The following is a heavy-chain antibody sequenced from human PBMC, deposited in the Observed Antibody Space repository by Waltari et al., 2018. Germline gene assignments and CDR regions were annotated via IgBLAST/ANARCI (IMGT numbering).Heavy chain of an antibody. CDR1: GYPFNDYG. Sequence: QVQLVQSGAEVKEPGASVKVSCKTFGYPFNDYGLHWVRQAPGQGLEWVGWIKTSPGNTKYSQKFQGRVTLNRDSSATTAYMDVSSLKSEDTAIYYCARGGETWNRLETHFDYWGQGTLVTVSS. V-gene: IGHV1-3*04. J-gene: IGHJ4*02. D-gene: IGHD1-1*01. CDR2: IKTSPGNT. CDR3: ARGGETWNRLETHFDY.